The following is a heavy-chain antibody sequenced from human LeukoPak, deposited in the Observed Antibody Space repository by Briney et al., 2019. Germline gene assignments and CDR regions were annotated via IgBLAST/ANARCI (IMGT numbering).Heavy chain of an antibody. J-gene: IGHJ3*02. CDR3: ARETDLVATIGAFDI. Sequence: PGGSLRLSCAAYGFSFSSYEMNWDRQAPGKGLEWVSYISSSGSTIYYADSVKGRFTISRDNAKNSLYLQMNSLRAEDTAVYYCARETDLVATIGAFDIWGQGTRVTVSS. D-gene: IGHD5-12*01. CDR1: GFSFSSYE. CDR2: ISSSGSTI. V-gene: IGHV3-48*03.